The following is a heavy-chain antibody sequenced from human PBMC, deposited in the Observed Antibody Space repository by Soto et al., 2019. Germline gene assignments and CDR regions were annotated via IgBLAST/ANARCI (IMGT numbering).Heavy chain of an antibody. CDR1: GGTFNSSA. J-gene: IGHJ4*02. V-gene: IGHV1-69*13. CDR2: IIPMFITA. D-gene: IGHD3-22*01. CDR3: ARAGLYDSSGYYRNDY. Sequence: SVKVSCKASGGTFNSSALSWVRQAPGQGLEWMGGIIPMFITANYAQKFQGRVTITADESTSTVYMELSSLRSEDTAVYYCARAGLYDSSGYYRNDYWGQGTLVTVSS.